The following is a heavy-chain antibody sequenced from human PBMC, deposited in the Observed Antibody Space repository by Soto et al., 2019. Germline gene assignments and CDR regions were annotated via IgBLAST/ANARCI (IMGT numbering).Heavy chain of an antibody. V-gene: IGHV4-34*01. CDR1: GGSFSGYY. CDR2: INHSGST. CDR3: ARGWGYSYGFYYYYYGMDV. Sequence: SETLSLTCAVYGGSFSGYYWCWIRQPPGKGLEWIGEINHSGSTNYNPSLKSRVTISVDTSKNQFSLKLSSVTAADTAVYYCARGWGYSYGFYYYYYGMDVWGQGTTVTVSS. J-gene: IGHJ6*02. D-gene: IGHD5-18*01.